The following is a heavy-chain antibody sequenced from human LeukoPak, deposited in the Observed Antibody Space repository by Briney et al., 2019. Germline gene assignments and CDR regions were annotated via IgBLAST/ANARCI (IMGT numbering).Heavy chain of an antibody. CDR2: MTSSGTT. Sequence: GGSLRLSCEASGFILSSNPMAWVRQAPGKGLEWVSIMTSSGTTYYADSVKGRFTISRDNSKNTLYLQMNSLRAEDTAVYYCAKERATTTAFDYWGQGTLVTVSS. CDR1: GFILSSNP. CDR3: AKERATTTAFDY. D-gene: IGHD1-26*01. V-gene: IGHV3-23*01. J-gene: IGHJ4*02.